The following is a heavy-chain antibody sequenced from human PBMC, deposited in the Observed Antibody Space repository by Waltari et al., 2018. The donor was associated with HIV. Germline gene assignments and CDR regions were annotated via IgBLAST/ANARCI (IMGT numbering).Heavy chain of an antibody. Sequence: QVQLVQSGAEVKKPGSSVKVSCKASGGTFSSYAISWVRQAPGQGLEWMGGIIPIVGTANYAQKFQGRVTITADESTSTAYMELSSLRSEDTAVYYCAREGQNYGVETDFDYWGQGTLVTVSS. D-gene: IGHD4-17*01. CDR3: AREGQNYGVETDFDY. J-gene: IGHJ4*02. CDR1: GGTFSSYA. V-gene: IGHV1-69*01. CDR2: IIPIVGTA.